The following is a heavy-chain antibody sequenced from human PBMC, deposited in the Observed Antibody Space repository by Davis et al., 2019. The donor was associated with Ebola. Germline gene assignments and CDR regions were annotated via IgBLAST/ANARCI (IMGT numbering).Heavy chain of an antibody. Sequence: GGSLRLSCAASGFTFSSYAMSWVRQAPGKGLEWVSAISGSGGSTYYADSVKGRFTISRDNSKNTLYLQMNSLRAEDTAVYYCTSETGIVDLPEGDYWGQGTLVTVSS. CDR2: ISGSGGST. J-gene: IGHJ4*02. CDR1: GFTFSSYA. V-gene: IGHV3-23*01. D-gene: IGHD1-26*01. CDR3: TSETGIVDLPEGDY.